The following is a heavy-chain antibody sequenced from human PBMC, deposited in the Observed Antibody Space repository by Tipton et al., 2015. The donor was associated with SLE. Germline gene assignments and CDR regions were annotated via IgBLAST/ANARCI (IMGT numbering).Heavy chain of an antibody. V-gene: IGHV3-30-3*01. CDR1: GFTFSSYA. D-gene: IGHD3-16*01. CDR2: ISYDGSNK. CDR3: ARMRGAHDAFDI. J-gene: IGHJ3*02. Sequence: SLRLSCAASGFTFSSYAMHWVRQAPGKGLEWVAVISYDGSNKYYADSVKGRFTISRDNSKNTLYLQMNSLRAEDTAVYYCARMRGAHDAFDIWGQGTMVTVSS.